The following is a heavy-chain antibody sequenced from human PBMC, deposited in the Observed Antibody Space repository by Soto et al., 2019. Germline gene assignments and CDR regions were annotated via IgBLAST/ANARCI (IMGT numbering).Heavy chain of an antibody. D-gene: IGHD5-12*01. CDR3: ARARRDGYPSFDY. Sequence: SVKVSCKASGGTFSSYAISWVRQAPGQGLEWMGGIIPIFGTANYAQKFQGRVTITADESTSTAYMELSSLRSEDTAVYYCARARRDGYPSFDYWGQGTLVTVSS. CDR1: GGTFSSYA. J-gene: IGHJ4*02. CDR2: IIPIFGTA. V-gene: IGHV1-69*13.